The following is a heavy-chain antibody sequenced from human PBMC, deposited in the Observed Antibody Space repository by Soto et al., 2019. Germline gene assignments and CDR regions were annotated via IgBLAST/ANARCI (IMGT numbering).Heavy chain of an antibody. D-gene: IGHD2-2*01. CDR1: GYTFTNYG. CDR2: ISAYNGNT. J-gene: IGHJ4*02. V-gene: IGHV1-18*04. CDR3: ARVEGIVVVPAAMDY. Sequence: QVQLVQSGAEVKKPGASVKVSCKASGYTFTNYGISWVRQAPGQGLEWMGWISAYNGNTNYAQKLQGRVTITTDTSTSTAYMELRSLRSGDTAVYYCARVEGIVVVPAAMDYWGQGTLVTVSS.